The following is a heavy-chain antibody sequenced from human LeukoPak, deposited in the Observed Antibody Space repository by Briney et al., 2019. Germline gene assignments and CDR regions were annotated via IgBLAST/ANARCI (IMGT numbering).Heavy chain of an antibody. J-gene: IGHJ5*02. CDR1: GGSISSGSYY. D-gene: IGHD3-10*01. Sequence: SQTLSLTCTVSGGSISSGSYYWSWIRQPAGKGLEWIGRIYTSGSTNYNPSLKSRVTIPVDTSKNQFSLKLSSVTAADTAVYYCARGFGERWFDPWGQGTLVTVSS. CDR2: IYTSGST. V-gene: IGHV4-61*02. CDR3: ARGFGERWFDP.